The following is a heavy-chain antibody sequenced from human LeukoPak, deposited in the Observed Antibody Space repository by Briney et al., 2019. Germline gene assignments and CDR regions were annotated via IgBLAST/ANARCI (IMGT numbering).Heavy chain of an antibody. V-gene: IGHV1-18*01. CDR2: VSAYDGNT. J-gene: IGHJ4*02. Sequence: GASVKVSCKASGYTFTSYGISWVRQAPGQGLEWMGWVSAYDGNTNYAQKLRGRVTMTTDTSTSTAYMELRSLRSDDTAVYYCARFVAVYRIAAAGTGFSYFDCWGQGTLVTVSS. CDR1: GYTFTSYG. D-gene: IGHD6-13*01. CDR3: ARFVAVYRIAAAGTGFSYFDC.